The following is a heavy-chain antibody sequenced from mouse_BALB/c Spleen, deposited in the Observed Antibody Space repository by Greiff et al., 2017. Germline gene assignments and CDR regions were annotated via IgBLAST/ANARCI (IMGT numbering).Heavy chain of an antibody. CDR3: AREDYDYDRDY. V-gene: IGHV5-6-5*01. J-gene: IGHJ2*01. D-gene: IGHD2-4*01. CDR1: GFTFSSYA. CDR2: ISSGGST. Sequence: EVKVEESGGGLVKPGGSLKLSCAASGFTFSSYAMSWVRQTPEKRLEWVASISSGGSTYYPDSVKGRFTISRDNARNILYLQMSSLRSEDAAMYYCAREDYDYDRDYWGQGTTLTVSS.